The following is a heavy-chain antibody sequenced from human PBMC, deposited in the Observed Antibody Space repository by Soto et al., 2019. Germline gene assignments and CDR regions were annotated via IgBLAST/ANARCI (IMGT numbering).Heavy chain of an antibody. D-gene: IGHD3-22*01. CDR3: ARDRTYYYDSSGYSFDY. CDR1: GYTFTSYD. CDR2: MNPNIDNT. J-gene: IGHJ4*02. V-gene: IGHV1-8*01. Sequence: ASVKVSCKASGYTFTSYDINWVRQATGQGLEWMGWMNPNIDNTGYAQKFQGRVTMTRNTSINTAFMELSSLRSEDTAVYYCARDRTYYYDSSGYSFDYWGQGTLVTVSS.